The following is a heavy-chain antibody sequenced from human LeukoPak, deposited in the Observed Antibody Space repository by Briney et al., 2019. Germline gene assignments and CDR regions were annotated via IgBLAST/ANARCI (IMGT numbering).Heavy chain of an antibody. CDR3: ARGYCGKSAAFDI. V-gene: IGHV3-30*03. Sequence: GGSLRLSCLASGFTFRSYGMHWVRQAPGTGLEWVALISYHGSNKNYADSVKGRFTISRDNSKNILHLQMNSLRVDDSAGDFCARGYCGKSAAFDIWGQGTKATVSS. CDR2: ISYHGSNK. J-gene: IGHJ3*02. D-gene: IGHD4-23*01. CDR1: GFTFRSYG.